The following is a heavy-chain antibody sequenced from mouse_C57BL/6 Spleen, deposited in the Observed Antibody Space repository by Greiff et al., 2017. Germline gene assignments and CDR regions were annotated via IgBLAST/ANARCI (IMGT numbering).Heavy chain of an antibody. CDR1: GYTFTSYW. CDR3: ASHDYAGAWFAY. V-gene: IGHV1-52*01. D-gene: IGHD2-4*01. CDR2: IDPSDSET. Sequence: VQLQQPGAELVRPGSSVKLSCKASGYTFTSYWMHWVKQRPIQGLEWIGNIDPSDSETHYNQKFKDKATLTVDKSSSTAYMQLSSLTSEDSAVYYCASHDYAGAWFAYWGQGTLVTVSA. J-gene: IGHJ3*01.